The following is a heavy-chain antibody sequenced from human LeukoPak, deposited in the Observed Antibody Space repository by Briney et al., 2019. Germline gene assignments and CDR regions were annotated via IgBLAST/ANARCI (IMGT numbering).Heavy chain of an antibody. D-gene: IGHD3-10*01. CDR3: ARDEAGARFGAYYMDV. CDR1: GGALSGGAYC. CDR2: ICNSGST. V-gene: IGHV4-31*03. Sequence: SQTLSLTCTGSGGALSGGAYCWSWIRQHPGKGLEWLGFICNSGSTDYNPSLKTRATISVDMSNSQFSLKLRSVTAADTAVYYCARDEAGARFGAYYMDVWGKGTTVTVSS. J-gene: IGHJ6*03.